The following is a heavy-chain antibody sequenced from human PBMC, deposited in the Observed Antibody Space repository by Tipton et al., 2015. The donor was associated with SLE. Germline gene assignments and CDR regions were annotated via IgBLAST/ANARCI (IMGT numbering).Heavy chain of an antibody. CDR1: GFTVSSNY. V-gene: IGHV3-66*01. CDR3: ARYFPAGLYSSGWS. CDR2: IYSGGST. D-gene: IGHD6-19*01. Sequence: LSPTCAASGFTVSSNYMSWVRQAPGKGLEWVSVIYSGGSTYYADSVKGRFTISRDNSKNTLYLQMNSLRAEDTAVYYCARYFPAGLYSSGWSWGQGTLVTVSS. J-gene: IGHJ5*02.